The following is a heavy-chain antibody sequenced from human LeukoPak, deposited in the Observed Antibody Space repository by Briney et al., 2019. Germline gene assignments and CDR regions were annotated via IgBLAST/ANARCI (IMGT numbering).Heavy chain of an antibody. J-gene: IGHJ4*02. Sequence: SETLSLTCTVSSGSISSSTYYWGWIRQPPGKGLEWIGSIYYTGSTYYNPSLQSRVIISADTSKNQFSLNLSSVTAADTAVYYCASRGYSYGFNLDYWGQGTLVTVSS. D-gene: IGHD5-18*01. CDR1: SGSISSSTYY. CDR2: IYYTGST. CDR3: ASRGYSYGFNLDY. V-gene: IGHV4-39*01.